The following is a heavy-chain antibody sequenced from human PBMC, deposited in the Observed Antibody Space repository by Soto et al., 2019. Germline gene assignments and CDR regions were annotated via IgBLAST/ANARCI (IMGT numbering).Heavy chain of an antibody. D-gene: IGHD6-13*01. V-gene: IGHV5-51*01. Sequence: SGESLKISCKGSGYSFTSYWIGWVRQMPGKGLELMGIIYPGDSDTRYSPSFQGQVTISADKSISTAYLQWSSLKASDTAMYYCARTAAAGKYYYGMDVWGQGTTVTVSS. J-gene: IGHJ6*02. CDR2: IYPGDSDT. CDR1: GYSFTSYW. CDR3: ARTAAAGKYYYGMDV.